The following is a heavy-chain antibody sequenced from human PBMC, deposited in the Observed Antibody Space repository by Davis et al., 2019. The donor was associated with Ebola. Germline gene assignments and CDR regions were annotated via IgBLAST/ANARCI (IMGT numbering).Heavy chain of an antibody. CDR2: INPSGGST. Sequence: AASVKVSCKASGYTFTSYYMHWVRQAPGQGLEWMGIINPSGGSTSYAQKFQGRVTMTRDTSTSTVYMELSSLRSEDTAVYYCARARLYRSLKHYYGMDVWGQGTTVTVSS. D-gene: IGHD1-26*01. CDR3: ARARLYRSLKHYYGMDV. CDR1: GYTFTSYY. V-gene: IGHV1-46*01. J-gene: IGHJ6*02.